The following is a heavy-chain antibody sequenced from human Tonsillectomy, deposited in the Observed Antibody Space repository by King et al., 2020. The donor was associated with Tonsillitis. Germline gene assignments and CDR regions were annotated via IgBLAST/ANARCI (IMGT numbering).Heavy chain of an antibody. Sequence: TLKESGPTLVKPPQTLTLTCTFSGFSLSTSGVGVGWVRQPPGKALEWLAVIYWTEDQRYSPSLKGRLTLTMDTSKNQVVLTMTKMDPVDTATYYCAHTRDGYNPNPYDFWGQGTLVTVSS. CDR2: IYWTEDQ. D-gene: IGHD5-24*01. CDR3: AHTRDGYNPNPYDF. CDR1: GFSLSTSGVG. V-gene: IGHV2-5*01. J-gene: IGHJ4*02.